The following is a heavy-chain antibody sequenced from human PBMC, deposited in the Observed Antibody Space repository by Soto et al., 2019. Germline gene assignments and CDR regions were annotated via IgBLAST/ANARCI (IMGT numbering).Heavy chain of an antibody. CDR3: ARHRSGYSGYVGY. J-gene: IGHJ4*02. V-gene: IGHV4-39*01. D-gene: IGHD5-12*01. Sequence: SETLYLTCTVSGGSISSSSYYWGWIRQPPGKGLERIGSIYYSGSTYYNPSLKSRVTISVDTSKNQFSLKLSSVTAADTAVYYCARHRSGYSGYVGYWGQGTLVTVS. CDR2: IYYSGST. CDR1: GGSISSSSYY.